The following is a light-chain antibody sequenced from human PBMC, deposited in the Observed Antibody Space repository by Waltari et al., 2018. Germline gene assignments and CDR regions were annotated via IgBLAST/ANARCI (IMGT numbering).Light chain of an antibody. V-gene: IGKV3-20*01. CDR2: DAS. CDR1: QSISKY. J-gene: IGKJ1*01. Sequence: EIMLTQSPGTLSLSPGERATLSCRASQSISKYLACYQQKPGQAPRLIIYDASIRATGIPDRFSCSGYGTDFSLTISRLEPEDYAVYYCQKYGSLPATFCRGTKVEIK. CDR3: QKYGSLPAT.